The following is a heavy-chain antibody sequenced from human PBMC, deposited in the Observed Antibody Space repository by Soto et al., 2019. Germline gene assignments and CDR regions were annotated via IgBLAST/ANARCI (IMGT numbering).Heavy chain of an antibody. Sequence: GSLRLSCAASGFTFSSYAMTCVRQAPGKGLDWVSTITDRAHRTYYADSVKGRFTISRDNSKNTLYLQMNSLRVEDTAVYYCASIAVATPYDYWGQGTPVTVSS. J-gene: IGHJ4*02. CDR2: ITDRAHRT. CDR3: ASIAVATPYDY. V-gene: IGHV3-23*01. CDR1: GFTFSSYA. D-gene: IGHD6-19*01.